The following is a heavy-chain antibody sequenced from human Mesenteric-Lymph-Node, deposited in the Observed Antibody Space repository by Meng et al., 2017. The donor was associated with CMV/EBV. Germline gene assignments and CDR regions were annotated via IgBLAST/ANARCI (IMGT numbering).Heavy chain of an antibody. V-gene: IGHV3-74*01. D-gene: IGHD3-10*02. Sequence: GGSLRLSCAASGFTFSSYWMHWVRQAPGKRLVWVSRIKSDGSDRGYADSVKGRFTISRDNAKNTLYLQMNSLRVEDTAVYYCARDRDITMWGGWLDPWGQGTLVTVSS. CDR3: ARDRDITMWGGWLDP. CDR2: IKSDGSDR. J-gene: IGHJ5*02. CDR1: GFTFSSYW.